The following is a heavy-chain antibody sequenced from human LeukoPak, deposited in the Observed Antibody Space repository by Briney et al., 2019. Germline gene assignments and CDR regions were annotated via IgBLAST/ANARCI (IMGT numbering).Heavy chain of an antibody. V-gene: IGHV3-7*01. CDR2: IKEDGSEK. D-gene: IGHD3-16*01. CDR1: GLTFSSYW. CDR3: ASCRGLGGPFEF. Sequence: GGSLRLSCAASGLTFSSYWMSWVRQAPGKGLEWVANIKEDGSEKYYMDSVRGRFTISRDYSKNSLDLQMNSLRAEDTAVYYCASCRGLGGPFEFWGQGNLVTVSS. J-gene: IGHJ4*02.